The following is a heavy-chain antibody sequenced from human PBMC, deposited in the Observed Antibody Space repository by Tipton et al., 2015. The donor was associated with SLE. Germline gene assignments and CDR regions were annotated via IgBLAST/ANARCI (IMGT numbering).Heavy chain of an antibody. CDR1: GGSFSGFF. Sequence: TLSLTCTVHGGSFSGFFWSWVRQPPERGLEWIGEIDHSGSTNYNPSLKSRVTISVDTSKTQFSLKLSSVTAADTAVYYCARTNLQESLVDWYFDLWGRGTLVTVSS. CDR3: ARTNLQESLVDWYFDL. V-gene: IGHV4-34*01. CDR2: IDHSGST. D-gene: IGHD5-24*01. J-gene: IGHJ2*01.